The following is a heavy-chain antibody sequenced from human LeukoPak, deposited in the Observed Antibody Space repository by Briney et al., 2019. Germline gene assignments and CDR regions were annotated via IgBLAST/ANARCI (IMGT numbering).Heavy chain of an antibody. V-gene: IGHV3-23*01. D-gene: IGHD2-15*01. CDR3: AKEVVVVAAFDY. Sequence: GGSLRLSCAASGFTFSSYEMNWARQAPGKGLEWVSAISGSGGSTYYADSVKGRFTISRDNSKNTLYLQMNSLRAEDTAVYYCAKEVVVVAAFDYWGQGTLVTVSS. CDR2: ISGSGGST. CDR1: GFTFSSYE. J-gene: IGHJ4*02.